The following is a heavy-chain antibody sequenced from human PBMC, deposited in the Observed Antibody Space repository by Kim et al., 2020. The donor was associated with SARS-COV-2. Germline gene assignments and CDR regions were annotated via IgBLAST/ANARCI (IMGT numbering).Heavy chain of an antibody. J-gene: IGHJ3*02. V-gene: IGHV1-18*01. CDR3: ARVRTYPHDAFDI. Sequence: YAQKLQGRVTMTTDTSTSTAYMELRSLRSDDTAVYYCARVRTYPHDAFDIWGQGTMVTVSS.